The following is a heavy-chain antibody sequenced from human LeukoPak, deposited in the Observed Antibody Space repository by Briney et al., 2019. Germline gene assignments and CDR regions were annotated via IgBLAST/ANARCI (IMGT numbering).Heavy chain of an antibody. Sequence: GGSLRLSCAASGFTFSSYSMNWVRQAPGKGLEWVSYISSSSSTIYYADSVKGRFTISRDNAKNSLYLQMNSLRDEHTAVYYCAREYPPAYYDFWSGYLSPAWFDHWGQGTLVTVSS. D-gene: IGHD3-3*01. J-gene: IGHJ5*02. CDR2: ISSSSSTI. V-gene: IGHV3-48*02. CDR1: GFTFSSYS. CDR3: AREYPPAYYDFWSGYLSPAWFDH.